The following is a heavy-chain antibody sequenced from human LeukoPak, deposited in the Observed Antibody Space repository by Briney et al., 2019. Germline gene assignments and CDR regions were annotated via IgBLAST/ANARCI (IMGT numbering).Heavy chain of an antibody. CDR3: ARARGPAAVAAAATLPDY. Sequence: ASVKVSCKASGYTFTGYYMHWVRQAPGQGLEWMGWINPNSGGTNYAQKFQGWVTMTRDTSISTAYMELSRLRSDDTAVYYCARARGPAAVAAAATLPDYWGQGTLVTVSS. CDR2: INPNSGGT. V-gene: IGHV1-2*04. D-gene: IGHD6-13*01. CDR1: GYTFTGYY. J-gene: IGHJ4*02.